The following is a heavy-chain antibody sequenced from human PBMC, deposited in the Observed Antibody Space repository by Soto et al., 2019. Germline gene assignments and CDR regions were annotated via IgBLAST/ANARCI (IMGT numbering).Heavy chain of an antibody. D-gene: IGHD3-22*01. V-gene: IGHV1-18*04. J-gene: IGHJ4*02. CDR3: ARDRLRGYDSSGFYS. CDR2: ISAYIGNT. Sequence: ASVKVSCTASGYTLTSYYMHWVRQAPGQGLEWMGWISAYIGNTNYAQKLQGRVTMSTDTSTSTAYMELRSLRSDDTAVYYCARDRLRGYDSSGFYSWGQGTMVTVSS. CDR1: GYTLTSYY.